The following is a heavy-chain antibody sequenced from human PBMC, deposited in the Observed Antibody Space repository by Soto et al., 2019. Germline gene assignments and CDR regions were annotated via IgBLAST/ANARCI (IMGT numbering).Heavy chain of an antibody. CDR1: GFIFSASA. D-gene: IGHD2-15*01. V-gene: IGHV3-73*01. J-gene: IGHJ5*02. Sequence: EVQLVESGGGLVQPGGSLKLSCAGSGFIFSASALHWVRQAPGKGLEWVGRVGTKANNFATQYSESVKGRFIISRDESENTAYLEMDSLKIEDTALYFCTRVCSGGSCYFDPWGQGTQVTVSS. CDR3: TRVCSGGSCYFDP. CDR2: VGTKANNFAT.